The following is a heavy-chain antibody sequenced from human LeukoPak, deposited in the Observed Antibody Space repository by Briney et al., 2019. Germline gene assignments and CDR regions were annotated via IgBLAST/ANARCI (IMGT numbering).Heavy chain of an antibody. Sequence: SETLSLTCAVSGGSISSGNWWSWVRQPPGKGLEWIGEIYHSGNTNYNPSLKSRVTISVDWSKNHFSLKLSSVTAADTAVYYCARDGIAAAGQYYCYGMDVWGQGTTVTVSS. CDR1: GGSISSGNW. CDR3: ARDGIAAAGQYYCYGMDV. D-gene: IGHD6-13*01. J-gene: IGHJ6*02. CDR2: IYHSGNT. V-gene: IGHV4-4*02.